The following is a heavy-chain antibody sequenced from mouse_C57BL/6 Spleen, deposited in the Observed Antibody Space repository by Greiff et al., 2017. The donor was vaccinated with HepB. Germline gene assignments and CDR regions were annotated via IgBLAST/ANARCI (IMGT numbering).Heavy chain of an antibody. Sequence: EVKLQESGGGLVKPGGSLKLSCAASGFTFSDYGMHWVRQAPEKGLEWVAYISSGSSTIYYADTVKGRFTISRDNAKNTLFLQMTSLRSEDTAMYYCARRPYDYDFDYWGQGTTLTVSS. V-gene: IGHV5-17*01. CDR1: GFTFSDYG. D-gene: IGHD2-4*01. J-gene: IGHJ2*01. CDR3: ARRPYDYDFDY. CDR2: ISSGSSTI.